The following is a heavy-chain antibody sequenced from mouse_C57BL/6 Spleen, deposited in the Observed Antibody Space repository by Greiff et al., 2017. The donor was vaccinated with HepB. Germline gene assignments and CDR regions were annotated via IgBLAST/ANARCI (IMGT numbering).Heavy chain of an antibody. V-gene: IGHV1-80*01. J-gene: IGHJ3*01. D-gene: IGHD2-4*01. CDR1: GYAFSSYW. Sequence: VQLQQSGAELVKPGASVKISCKASGYAFSSYWMNWVKQRPGKGLEWIGQIYPGDGDTNYNGKFKGKATLTADKSSSTAYMQRSSLTSEDSAVYFWARGNYECEAWFAYWGQGTLVTVSA. CDR3: ARGNYECEAWFAY. CDR2: IYPGDGDT.